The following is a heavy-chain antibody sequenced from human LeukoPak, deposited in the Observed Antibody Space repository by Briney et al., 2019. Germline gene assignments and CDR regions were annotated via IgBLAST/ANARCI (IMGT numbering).Heavy chain of an antibody. J-gene: IGHJ4*02. D-gene: IGHD4-11*01. V-gene: IGHV3-30*18. CDR1: GFTFSSYG. CDR2: ISYGGSNK. CDR3: AKNSMTTVTNYYFDY. Sequence: PGRSLRLSCAASGFTFSSYGMHWVRQAPGKGLDWVAVISYGGSNKYCADSVKGRFTISRDNSKNTLYLQMNSLRAEDTAVYYCAKNSMTTVTNYYFDYWGQGTLVTVSS.